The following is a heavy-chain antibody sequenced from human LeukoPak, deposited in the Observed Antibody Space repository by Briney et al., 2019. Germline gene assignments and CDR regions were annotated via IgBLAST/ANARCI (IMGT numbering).Heavy chain of an antibody. D-gene: IGHD6-19*01. CDR3: ARGLPAVAGSYYFDY. V-gene: IGHV4-59*12. J-gene: IGHJ4*02. CDR1: GGSISSYY. CDR2: IYYSGST. Sequence: KPSETLSLTCTVSGGSISSYYWSWIRQPPGKGLEWIGYIYYSGSTNYNPSLKSRVTMSVDTSKNQFSLKLSSVTAADTAVYYCARGLPAVAGSYYFDYWGQGTLVTVSS.